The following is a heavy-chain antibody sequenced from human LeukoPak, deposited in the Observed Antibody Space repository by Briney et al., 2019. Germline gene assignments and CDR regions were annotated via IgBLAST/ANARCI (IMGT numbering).Heavy chain of an antibody. Sequence: GGSLRLSCAASGFTFSNYAMSWVRQAPGKGLEWVSSINGRGGSTYYADSVKGRFTISRDNSKNTLYLQMNSLRAEDTAIYYCARETTVTSRLRGGAFDIWGQGTMVTVSS. V-gene: IGHV3-23*01. CDR2: INGRGGST. CDR3: ARETTVTSRLRGGAFDI. J-gene: IGHJ3*02. CDR1: GFTFSNYA. D-gene: IGHD4-17*01.